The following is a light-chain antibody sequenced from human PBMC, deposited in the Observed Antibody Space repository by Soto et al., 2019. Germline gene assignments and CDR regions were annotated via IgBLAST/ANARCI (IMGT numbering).Light chain of an antibody. Sequence: SYELTQPPSVSVAPGQSAIITCGGDNIGSKSVHWYQQRPAQAPVVVVYDDSGRPSGIPERISGSNSGNTATLTISRVEAGDEADYYCQIWDSGSAHWVFGGGTKLTVL. J-gene: IGLJ3*02. CDR3: QIWDSGSAHWV. V-gene: IGLV3-21*02. CDR2: DDS. CDR1: NIGSKS.